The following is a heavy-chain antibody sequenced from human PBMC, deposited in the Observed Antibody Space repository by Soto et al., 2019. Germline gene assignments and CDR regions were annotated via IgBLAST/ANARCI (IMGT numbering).Heavy chain of an antibody. CDR1: GVPFSDSY. D-gene: IGHD6-6*01. CDR2: MSSTGRTP. CDR3: PRRRPLVANWLDP. J-gene: IGHJ5*02. V-gene: IGHV3-11*01. Sequence: GGSLRLSCAASGVPFSDSYMAWIRQAPGKGLEGIATMSSTGRTPYYADSVKGRFTISRENAQNSLYLERNNMRAEDTAVNYGPRRRPLVANWLDPWGQGILVTVSS.